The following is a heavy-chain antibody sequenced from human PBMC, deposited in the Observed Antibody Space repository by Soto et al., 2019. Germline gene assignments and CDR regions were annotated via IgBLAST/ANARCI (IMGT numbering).Heavy chain of an antibody. CDR3: VRVGLDYYDTERLYFDK. J-gene: IGHJ4*02. D-gene: IGHD3-22*01. Sequence: KLGGSLRLSCAASGFNFNSYTINWVRQAPGKRLEWLSSISSSGYIFSTDSVRGRFTISRDNANNSLYLQMNSLRAEDTATYYCVRVGLDYYDTERLYFDKGGQGTLAAVPS. CDR2: ISSSGYI. CDR1: GFNFNSYT. V-gene: IGHV3-21*01.